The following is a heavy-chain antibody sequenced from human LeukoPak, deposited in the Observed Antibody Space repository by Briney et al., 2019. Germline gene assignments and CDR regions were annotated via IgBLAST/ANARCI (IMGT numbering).Heavy chain of an antibody. CDR1: GYTFNTYG. CDR2: ISTHNGNT. V-gene: IGHV1-18*01. J-gene: IGHJ4*02. D-gene: IGHD5-18*01. CDR3: ARLGYSYGNYYFDY. Sequence: ASVKVSCKASGYTFNTYGITWLRQAPGQGLEWMAWISTHNGNTKYGQKFQGRVTMNTDTSTSTAYMELWSLRSDDTAVYYCARLGYSYGNYYFDYWGQGTLVTVSS.